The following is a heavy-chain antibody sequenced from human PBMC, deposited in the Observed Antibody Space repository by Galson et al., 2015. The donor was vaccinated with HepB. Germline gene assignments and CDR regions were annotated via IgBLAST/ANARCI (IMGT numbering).Heavy chain of an antibody. D-gene: IGHD2-2*01. Sequence: PRLSCAASGFTFNNAWLSWVRQAPGKGLEWVGQIKSKPHGEPTFYAAPVKGRFTISRDDSKSTLYLQMNSLRAEDTAVYYCARDPGYCSSTSCDWYFDLWGRGTLVTVSS. CDR3: ARDPGYCSSTSCDWYFDL. V-gene: IGHV3-15*01. CDR2: IKSKPHGEPT. J-gene: IGHJ2*01. CDR1: GFTFNNAW.